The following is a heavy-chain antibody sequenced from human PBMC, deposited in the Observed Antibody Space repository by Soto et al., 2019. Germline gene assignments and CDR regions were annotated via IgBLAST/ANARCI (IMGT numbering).Heavy chain of an antibody. Sequence: QVQLVESGGGVVQPGRSLRLSCAASGFTFSSYGMHWVRQAPGKGLEWVAVISYDGRNKYYADAVKGRFTISRDNSKNTLYLQISSLRAEDTAVYYCVKDGSSGWPYFYDMDVWGQGPTVTVSS. CDR2: ISYDGRNK. D-gene: IGHD6-19*01. CDR1: GFTFSSYG. V-gene: IGHV3-30*18. J-gene: IGHJ6*02. CDR3: VKDGSSGWPYFYDMDV.